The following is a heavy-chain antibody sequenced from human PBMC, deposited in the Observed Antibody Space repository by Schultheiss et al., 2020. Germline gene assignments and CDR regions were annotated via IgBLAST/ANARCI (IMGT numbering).Heavy chain of an antibody. V-gene: IGHV4-38-2*01. D-gene: IGHD5-12*01. J-gene: IGHJ4*02. CDR2: IYHSGST. Sequence: TLSLTCVVSGYSISSGYSWGWIRQSPGKGLEWIGTIYHSGSTSYNPSLMSRVTISVDMSKIQFSLKVTSVTAADTAVYYCARWRATFIDYWGQGTLVTVSS. CDR1: GYSISSGYS. CDR3: ARWRATFIDY.